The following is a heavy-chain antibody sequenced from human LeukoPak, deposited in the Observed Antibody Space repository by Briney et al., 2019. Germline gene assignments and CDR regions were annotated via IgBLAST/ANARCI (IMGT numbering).Heavy chain of an antibody. D-gene: IGHD3-10*01. CDR2: MNPNSGNT. V-gene: IGHV1-8*02. J-gene: IGHJ4*02. Sequence: ASVKVSCKASGGTFSSYDINWVRQATGQGLEWMGWMNPNSGNTGYAQKFQGRVTMTRNTSISTAYMELSSLRSEDTAVYYCARGRRWFGAHFDYWGQGTLVTVSS. CDR1: GGTFSSYD. CDR3: ARGRRWFGAHFDY.